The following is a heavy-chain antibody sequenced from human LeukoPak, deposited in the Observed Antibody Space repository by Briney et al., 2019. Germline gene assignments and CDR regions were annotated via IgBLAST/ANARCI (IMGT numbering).Heavy chain of an antibody. CDR3: ASGGWRGDD. Sequence: GGSLRLSCAVSGITLSNYGMSWVRQAPGKGLEWVANIKQDGSEKYYVDSVKGRFTISRDNAKNSLYLQMNSLRAEDTAVYYCASGGWRGDDWGQGTLVTVSS. CDR2: IKQDGSEK. J-gene: IGHJ4*02. D-gene: IGHD6-19*01. CDR1: GITLSNYG. V-gene: IGHV3-7*01.